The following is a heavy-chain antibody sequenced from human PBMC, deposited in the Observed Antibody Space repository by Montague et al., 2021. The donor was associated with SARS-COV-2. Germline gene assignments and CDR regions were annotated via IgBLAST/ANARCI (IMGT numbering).Heavy chain of an antibody. CDR3: AGTLRFSELNFDD. J-gene: IGHJ4*02. Sequence: KKYYADSVKGRFTISRYNSKNTLSLQMTSLRTEDTALYYCAGTLRFSELNFDDWGQGTLVNVS. D-gene: IGHD3-3*01. V-gene: IGHV3-30*01. CDR2: KK.